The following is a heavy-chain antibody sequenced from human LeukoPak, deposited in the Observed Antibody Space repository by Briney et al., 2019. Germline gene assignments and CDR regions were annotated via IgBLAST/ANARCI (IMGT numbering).Heavy chain of an antibody. Sequence: TGGSLRLSCAASGFIFSDYVMHWVRQAPGKGLEWVAVISYDGSNKYYGGSVKGRFSISRDNSKNTLYVQMNSLRAEDTAVYYCAKDGSHRGSSGFDYWGQGTLVTVSS. CDR1: GFIFSDYV. CDR2: ISYDGSNK. CDR3: AKDGSHRGSSGFDY. J-gene: IGHJ4*02. V-gene: IGHV3-30*18. D-gene: IGHD6-19*01.